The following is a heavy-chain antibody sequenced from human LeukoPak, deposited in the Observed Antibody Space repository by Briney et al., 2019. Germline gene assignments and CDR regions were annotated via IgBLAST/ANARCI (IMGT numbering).Heavy chain of an antibody. V-gene: IGHV4-34*01. CDR1: GESFSGYY. Sequence: SETLSLTCAVYGESFSGYYWSWIRQPPGKGLEWIGDINHSGSTNYNPSLKSRVTISVDTSKNQFSLKLSSVTAADTAVYYCARGARRLADDYWGQGTLVTVSS. CDR2: INHSGST. J-gene: IGHJ4*02. CDR3: ARGARRLADDY. D-gene: IGHD6-19*01.